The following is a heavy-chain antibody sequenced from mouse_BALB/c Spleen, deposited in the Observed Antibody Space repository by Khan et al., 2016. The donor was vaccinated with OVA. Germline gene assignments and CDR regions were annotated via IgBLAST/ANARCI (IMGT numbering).Heavy chain of an antibody. CDR2: IDTPNGNT. V-gene: IGHV14-3*02. Sequence: VQLKQSGAELVKPGATVKLSCTASGLNIKDTDMHWLQQWPEQGLEWIGRIDTPNGNTKYDPKFQGQSTITADTSSNTAYLQLSSLTSEDTAVYYCGRMARKWGQGTTLTVSS. CDR3: GRMARK. CDR1: GLNIKDTD. J-gene: IGHJ2*01.